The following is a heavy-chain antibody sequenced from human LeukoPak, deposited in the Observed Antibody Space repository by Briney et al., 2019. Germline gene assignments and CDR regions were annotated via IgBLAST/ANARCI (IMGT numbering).Heavy chain of an antibody. CDR2: IYYSGST. CDR1: GDSISSFY. Sequence: SETLSLTCTVSGDSISSFYWSWIRQPPGKGLEWIGYIYYSGSTNYNPSLKSRVTISVDTSKNQFSLKLSSVTAADTAVYYCARGLWRDDKYYFDYWGQGTLVTVSS. CDR3: ARGLWRDDKYYFDY. D-gene: IGHD5-18*01. J-gene: IGHJ4*02. V-gene: IGHV4-59*01.